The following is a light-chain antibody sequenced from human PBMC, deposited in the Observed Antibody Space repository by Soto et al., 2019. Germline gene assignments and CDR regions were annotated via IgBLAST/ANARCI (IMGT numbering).Light chain of an antibody. CDR1: SSDVGGYNY. Sequence: QSALTQPASVSGSPGQSITISCTETSSDVGGYNYVSWYQQHPGKAPKLMIYEVSNRPSGVSNRFSGSKSGTTASLTISGLQAEDEAYYYCRSYTSSSTLVFGGGTKLTVL. V-gene: IGLV2-14*01. CDR2: EVS. CDR3: RSYTSSSTLV. J-gene: IGLJ2*01.